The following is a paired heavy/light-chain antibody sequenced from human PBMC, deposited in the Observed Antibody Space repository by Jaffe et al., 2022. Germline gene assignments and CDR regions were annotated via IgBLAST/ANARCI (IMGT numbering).Heavy chain of an antibody. CDR2: IIPIFGTA. D-gene: IGHD2-15*01. J-gene: IGHJ1*01. V-gene: IGHV1-69*01. CDR1: GGTFSSYA. CDR3: ATYCSGGSCYPGHFQH. Sequence: QVQLVQSGAEVKKPGSSVKVSCKASGGTFSSYAISWVRQAPGQGLEWMGGIIPIFGTANYAQKFQGRVTITADESTSTAYMELSSLRSEDTAVYYCATYCSGGSCYPGHFQHWGQGTLVTVSS.
Light chain of an antibody. CDR3: CSYAGSSTWV. CDR2: EGS. J-gene: IGLJ1*01. CDR1: SSDVGSYNL. Sequence: QSALTQPASVSGSPGQSITISCTGTSSDVGSYNLVSWYQQHPGKAPKLMIYEGSKRPSGVSNRFSGSKSGNTASLTISGLQAEDEADYYCCSYAGSSTWVFGTGTKVTVL. V-gene: IGLV2-23*01.